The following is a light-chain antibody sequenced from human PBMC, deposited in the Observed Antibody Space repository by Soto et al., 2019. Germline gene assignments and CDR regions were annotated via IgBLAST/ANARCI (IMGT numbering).Light chain of an antibody. V-gene: IGKV1D-16*01. CDR2: AAS. J-gene: IGKJ1*01. CDR1: QGLSSW. Sequence: DIQMTQSPFSVSASVGDRVTITCRASQGLSSWLAWYQQKAGKAPKLLITAASTLHSGVPSRFSGSGSGTEFAPSVSLLQPDDLATYYCEYYNSYSEAFGHGTKVE. CDR3: EYYNSYSEA.